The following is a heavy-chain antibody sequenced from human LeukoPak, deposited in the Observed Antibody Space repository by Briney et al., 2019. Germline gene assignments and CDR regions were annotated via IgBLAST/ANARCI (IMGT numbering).Heavy chain of an antibody. V-gene: IGHV3-23*01. J-gene: IGHJ4*02. CDR2: ISGSGGST. CDR3: VKDRCDRTTCPEV. D-gene: IGHD2-2*01. CDR1: GFTFSTYA. Sequence: GGSLRLSGTASGFTFSTYAMSWVRQAPGEGLEWVSGISGSGGSTYYTDSVKGRFTISRDNSKNTLHLQMGSLRAEDTALYYCVKDRCDRTTCPEVWGQGTLVTVSS.